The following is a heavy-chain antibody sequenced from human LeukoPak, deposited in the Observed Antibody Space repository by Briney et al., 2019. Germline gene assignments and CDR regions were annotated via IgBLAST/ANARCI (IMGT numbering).Heavy chain of an antibody. Sequence: PGGSLRLSCAASGFTFSSYAMHWVRQAPGKGLEYVSAINSNGDSTYYANSVKGRFTISRDNSKNTLYLQMNSLRAEDTAVYYCARGGPADGYNPVHWFDPWGQGTLVTVSS. D-gene: IGHD5-24*01. V-gene: IGHV3-64*01. CDR3: ARGGPADGYNPVHWFDP. J-gene: IGHJ5*02. CDR1: GFTFSSYA. CDR2: INSNGDST.